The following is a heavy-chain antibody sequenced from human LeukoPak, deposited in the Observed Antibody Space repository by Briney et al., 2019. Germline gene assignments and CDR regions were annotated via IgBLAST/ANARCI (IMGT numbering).Heavy chain of an antibody. CDR2: INPSGGST. D-gene: IGHD3-10*01. V-gene: IGHV1-46*01. J-gene: IGHJ3*02. CDR3: ARDRSLLWFGESLDAFDI. CDR1: GYTSTSYY. Sequence: ASVKVSCKASGYTSTSYYMHWVRQAPGQGLEWMGIINPSGGSTSYAQKFQGRVTMTRDTSTSTVYMELSSLRSEDTAVYYCARDRSLLWFGESLDAFDIWGQGTMVTVSS.